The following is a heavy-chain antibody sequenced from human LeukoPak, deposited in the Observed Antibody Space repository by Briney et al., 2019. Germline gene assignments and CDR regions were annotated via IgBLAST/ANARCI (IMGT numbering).Heavy chain of an antibody. Sequence: GGSLRLSCTASGFAFDERGMSWVRQVPGKGLEWVSGINWSGGSTGYAVPLRGRFTISRDNAKNSLYLQMDSLRAEDTALYYCARAPITSPFYFDYWGQGTLVTVSS. V-gene: IGHV3-20*04. J-gene: IGHJ4*02. CDR2: INWSGGST. CDR3: ARAPITSPFYFDY. CDR1: GFAFDERG. D-gene: IGHD2-2*01.